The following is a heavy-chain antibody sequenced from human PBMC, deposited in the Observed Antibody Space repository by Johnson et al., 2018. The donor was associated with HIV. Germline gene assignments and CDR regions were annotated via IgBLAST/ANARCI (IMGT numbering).Heavy chain of an antibody. CDR1: GFTFDDYT. CDR2: LSWNSGSI. V-gene: IGHV3-9*01. Sequence: LVESGGGVVQPGTSLRLSCAASGFTFDDYTMHWVRQAPGKGLEWVSGLSWNSGSIGYADSVKGRFTISRDNAKNSLYLQMNSLRAEDTALYYCAKIRGEMATTDAFDNWGQGTMVTVSS. J-gene: IGHJ3*02. CDR3: AKIRGEMATTDAFDN. D-gene: IGHD5-24*01.